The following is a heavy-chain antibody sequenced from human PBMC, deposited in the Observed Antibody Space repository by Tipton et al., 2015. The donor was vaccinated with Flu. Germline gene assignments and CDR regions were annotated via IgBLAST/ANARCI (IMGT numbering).Heavy chain of an antibody. D-gene: IGHD2-2*01. V-gene: IGHV4-39*01. J-gene: IGHJ4*02. CDR1: GGSISSSSYY. CDR2: IYYSGST. Sequence: TLSLTCTVSGGSISSSSYYWGWIRQPPGKGLEWIGSIYYSGSTYYDPSLKNRLTISVDTPKTQFSLNLSSVTAADTAVYYCASLMVVPAAIDYWGQGTLVTVSS. CDR3: ASLMVVPAAIDY.